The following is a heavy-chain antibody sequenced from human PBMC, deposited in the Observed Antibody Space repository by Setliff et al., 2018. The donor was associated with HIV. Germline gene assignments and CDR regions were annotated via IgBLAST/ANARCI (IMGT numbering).Heavy chain of an antibody. V-gene: IGHV1-3*01. J-gene: IGHJ4*02. CDR2: INAGNGNT. Sequence: ASVKVSCKASGYTFSYAMHWVRQAPGQRLEWMGWINAGNGNTKYSQKFQGRVTITRDTSASKAYMELSSLRSEDTAVYYCAKGSNWNFLSHWGQGTLVTVSS. D-gene: IGHD1-7*01. CDR1: GYTFSYA. CDR3: AKGSNWNFLSH.